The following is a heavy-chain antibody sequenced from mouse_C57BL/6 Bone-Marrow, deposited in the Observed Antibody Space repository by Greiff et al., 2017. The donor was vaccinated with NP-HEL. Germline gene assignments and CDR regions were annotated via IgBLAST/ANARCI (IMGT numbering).Heavy chain of an antibody. Sequence: EVKLMESGGGLVKPGGSLKLSCAASGFTFSDYGMHWVRQAPEKGLEWVAYISRGSSTIYYADTVKGRFTISRDNAKNTLFLQMTSLRSEDTAMYYCARKDWWYFDVWGTGTTVTVSS. CDR1: GFTFSDYG. CDR2: ISRGSSTI. V-gene: IGHV5-17*01. CDR3: ARKDWWYFDV. J-gene: IGHJ1*03. D-gene: IGHD4-1*01.